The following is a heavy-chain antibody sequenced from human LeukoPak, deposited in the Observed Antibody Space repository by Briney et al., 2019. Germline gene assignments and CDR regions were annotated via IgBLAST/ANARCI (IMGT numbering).Heavy chain of an antibody. V-gene: IGHV4-39*01. CDR2: IYYSGNT. CDR1: GGSISSSTYY. Sequence: SETLSLTCTVSGGSISSSTYYWGWIRQPPGKGLEWVGCIYYSGNTFYTPSLKSRVSISVDTSKNQFSLKLSSVTAADTAVYYCATSYDRSGYPPFQHWGQGTLVTVSS. D-gene: IGHD3-22*01. J-gene: IGHJ1*01. CDR3: ATSYDRSGYPPFQH.